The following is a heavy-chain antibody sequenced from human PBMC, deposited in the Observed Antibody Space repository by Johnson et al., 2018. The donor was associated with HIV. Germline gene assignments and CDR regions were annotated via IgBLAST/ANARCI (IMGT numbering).Heavy chain of an antibody. V-gene: IGHV3-23*04. D-gene: IGHD4-17*01. Sequence: VQLVESGGGVVQPGRSLRLSCTASGFTFSSYWMSWVRQAPGKGLEWVSSISGSGGSKYYADSAKGRFTISRDNSKNTLYLQMNSLRAEDTAVYYCAREVAGDYGDSPGAFDIWGQGTMVTVSS. CDR2: ISGSGGSK. CDR3: AREVAGDYGDSPGAFDI. J-gene: IGHJ3*02. CDR1: GFTFSSYW.